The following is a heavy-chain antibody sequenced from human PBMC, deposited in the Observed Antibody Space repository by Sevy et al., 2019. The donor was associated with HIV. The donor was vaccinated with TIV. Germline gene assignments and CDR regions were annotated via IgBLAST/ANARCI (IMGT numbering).Heavy chain of an antibody. J-gene: IGHJ3*02. CDR2: ISYDGSNK. Sequence: GGSLRLSCAASGFTFSSYAMHWVRRAPGKGLEWVAVISYDGSNKYYADSVKGRFTISRDNSKNTLYLQMNSLRAEDTAVYYCARAGFKFKSAFDIWGQGTMVTVSS. CDR3: ARAGFKFKSAFDI. CDR1: GFTFSSYA. D-gene: IGHD3-10*01. V-gene: IGHV3-30-3*01.